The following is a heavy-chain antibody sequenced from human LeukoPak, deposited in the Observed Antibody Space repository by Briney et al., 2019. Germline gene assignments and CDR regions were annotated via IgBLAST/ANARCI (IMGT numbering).Heavy chain of an antibody. V-gene: IGHV3-7*01. D-gene: IGHD2-2*01. J-gene: IGHJ4*02. CDR2: IKQDGSGK. Sequence: GSLRLSCAASGFTFSTYWMAWVRQAPGKGLEWVANIKQDGSGKQYVASVRGRFAISRDNAKNSLYLQMNSLRAEDTAVYYCVRDCSSSSCYDYWGQGTLVIVSS. CDR3: VRDCSSSSCYDY. CDR1: GFTFSTYW.